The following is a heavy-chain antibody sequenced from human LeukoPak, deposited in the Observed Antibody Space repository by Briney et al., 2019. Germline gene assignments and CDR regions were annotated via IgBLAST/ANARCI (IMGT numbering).Heavy chain of an antibody. CDR3: ARESDSYYGLDA. CDR1: GFTFSRNA. CDR2: ITGGGGSI. J-gene: IGHJ6*02. V-gene: IGHV3-21*06. Sequence: GGSLRLSCTASGFTFSRNAMNWVRQAPGRGLQWVSSITGGGGSIYYTASVKGRFTISRDNVKNAVYLQMNGLRVEDTGIYYCARESDSYYGLDAWGQGTTVTVSS.